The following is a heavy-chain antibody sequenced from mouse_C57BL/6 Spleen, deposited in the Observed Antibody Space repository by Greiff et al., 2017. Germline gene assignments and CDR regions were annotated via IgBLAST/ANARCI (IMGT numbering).Heavy chain of an antibody. V-gene: IGHV5-4*01. CDR1: GFTFSSYA. CDR3: ARDWGFITTVVAPFDD. D-gene: IGHD1-1*01. J-gene: IGHJ2*01. Sequence: EVKLQESGGGLVKPGGSLKLSCAASGFTFSSYAMSWVRQTPEKRLEWVATISDGGSYTYYPDNVKGRFTISRDNAKNNLYLQMSHLKSEDTAMYYCARDWGFITTVVAPFDDWGQGTTLTVSA. CDR2: ISDGGSYT.